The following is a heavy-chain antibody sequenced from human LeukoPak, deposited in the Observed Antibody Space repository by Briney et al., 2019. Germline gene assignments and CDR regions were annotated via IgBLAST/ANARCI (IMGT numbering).Heavy chain of an antibody. D-gene: IGHD5-12*01. CDR1: GYTFTSYG. CDR3: ARDQGGYDRDNYYCAMDV. CDR2: INAGNGNT. Sequence: ASVKVSCKPSGYTFTSYGIHWVRQAPGQRLDWMGWINAGNGNTKYSQKFQGRATITRDTSASTVYMELSSLKSEDTALYYCARDQGGYDRDNYYCAMDVWGQGTTVTVSS. V-gene: IGHV1-3*01. J-gene: IGHJ6*02.